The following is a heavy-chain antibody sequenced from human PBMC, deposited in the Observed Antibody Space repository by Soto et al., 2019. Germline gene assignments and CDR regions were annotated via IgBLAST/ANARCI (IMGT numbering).Heavy chain of an antibody. CDR3: ASAPYFYDSSAYFGY. CDR2: ISTYSGNT. Sequence: QVQLVQSGAEVKKPGASVKVSCKASGYTFTSYGISWVRQAPGQGLEWMGWISTYSGNTNYAQKLQVRVTMTTDTSTSTAYMELRSLRSDDTGVYYCASAPYFYDSSAYFGYWGQGTLVTVSS. CDR1: GYTFTSYG. J-gene: IGHJ4*02. D-gene: IGHD3-22*01. V-gene: IGHV1-18*01.